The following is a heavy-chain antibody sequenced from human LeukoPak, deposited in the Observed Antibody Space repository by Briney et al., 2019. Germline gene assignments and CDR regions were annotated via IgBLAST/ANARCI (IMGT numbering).Heavy chain of an antibody. CDR1: GFTFSSYE. Sequence: GGSLRLSCAASGFTFSSYEMDWVRQAPGKGLEWVSYISHTGSTIYYAESVKGRFTISRDNAKNSLYLQMNSLRAEDTAVYYCVRDKRFGDVRIRAFDIWGQGIMVTVSS. J-gene: IGHJ3*02. CDR3: VRDKRFGDVRIRAFDI. CDR2: ISHTGSTI. D-gene: IGHD3-10*01. V-gene: IGHV3-48*03.